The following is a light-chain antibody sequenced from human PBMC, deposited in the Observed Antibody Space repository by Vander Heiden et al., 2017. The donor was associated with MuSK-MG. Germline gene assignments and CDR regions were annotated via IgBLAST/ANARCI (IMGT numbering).Light chain of an antibody. CDR1: QGISSY. CDR3: QQLNSYPPWT. V-gene: IGKV1-9*01. Sequence: DIQLTQSPSFLSASVGDRVTITCRASQGISSYLAWYQQKPGKAPKLLIYAASTLQSGVPSRFSGSGSGTEFTLTISSRQPEDFATYYCQQLNSYPPWTFGQGTKVXIK. CDR2: AAS. J-gene: IGKJ1*01.